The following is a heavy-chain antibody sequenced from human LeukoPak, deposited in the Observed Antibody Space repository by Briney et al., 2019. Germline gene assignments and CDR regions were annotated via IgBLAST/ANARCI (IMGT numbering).Heavy chain of an antibody. CDR1: GGSISSGGYS. Sequence: SETLSLTCAVSGGSISSGGYSWSWIRQPPGKGLEWIGYIYHSGSTYYNPSLKSRVTISVDTSKNQFSLKLSSVTAADTAVYYCARDRTIFGVVTPVGHDAFDIWGQGTMVTVSS. D-gene: IGHD3-3*01. J-gene: IGHJ3*02. V-gene: IGHV4-30-2*01. CDR3: ARDRTIFGVVTPVGHDAFDI. CDR2: IYHSGST.